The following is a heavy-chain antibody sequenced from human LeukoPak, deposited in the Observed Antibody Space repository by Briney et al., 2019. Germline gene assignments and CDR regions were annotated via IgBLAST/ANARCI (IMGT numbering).Heavy chain of an antibody. D-gene: IGHD2-2*01. Sequence: ASVKVSCKASGYTFTSYGISWVRQAPGQGLEWMGWISAYNGNTNYAQKLQGRVTMTTDTSTSTAYMELRSLRSDDTAVYYCARDIVVVPAAPPTYYYYYYGMDVWAKGPRSPSP. V-gene: IGHV1-18*01. CDR2: ISAYNGNT. J-gene: IGHJ6*02. CDR3: ARDIVVVPAAPPTYYYYYYGMDV. CDR1: GYTFTSYG.